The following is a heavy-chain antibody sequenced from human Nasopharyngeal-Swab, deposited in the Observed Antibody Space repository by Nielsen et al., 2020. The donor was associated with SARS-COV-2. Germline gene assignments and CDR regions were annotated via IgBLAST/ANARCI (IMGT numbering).Heavy chain of an antibody. CDR2: IYPRDSET. CDR1: GYSFNTYW. D-gene: IGHD3-22*01. Sequence: GESLKISCKGSGYSFNTYWIAWVRQMPGKGLEWMGVIYPRDSETRYSPSFQGQVTISADRFTSTAYLQWSSLTASDTAVYYCARTAIEGGYYRGDAFDIWGQGTMVTVSS. J-gene: IGHJ3*02. V-gene: IGHV5-51*01. CDR3: ARTAIEGGYYRGDAFDI.